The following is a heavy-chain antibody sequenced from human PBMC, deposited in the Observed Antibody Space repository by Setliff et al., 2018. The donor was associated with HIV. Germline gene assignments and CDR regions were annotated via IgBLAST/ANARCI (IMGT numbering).Heavy chain of an antibody. D-gene: IGHD6-13*01. CDR1: GGSISPYY. V-gene: IGHV4-4*08. Sequence: PSETLSLTCTASGGSISPYYWSWIRQPPGKGLAWIGFVYNTGTTSSNPSLKRRVTTSVDTSKNQFSLKLSSVTAAATAIYYCATGTAATGTGVGYWGQGTLVTVSS. CDR3: ATGTAATGTGVGY. CDR2: VYNTGTT. J-gene: IGHJ4*02.